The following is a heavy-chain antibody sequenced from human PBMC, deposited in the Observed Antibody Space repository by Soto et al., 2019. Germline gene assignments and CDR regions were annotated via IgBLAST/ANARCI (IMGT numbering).Heavy chain of an antibody. D-gene: IGHD6-6*01. CDR1: GYTFTGYY. CDR2: INPKTGDT. CDR3: VTGDHLVR. Sequence: ASVKVSCKTSGYTFTGYYLNWVRQAPGRGLEWVGWINPKTGDTNNAQKFQGRVTMTTDTSISTGYMELSGLKSDDTAVYYCVTGDHLVRWGQGTRVTVS. V-gene: IGHV1-2*02. J-gene: IGHJ4*02.